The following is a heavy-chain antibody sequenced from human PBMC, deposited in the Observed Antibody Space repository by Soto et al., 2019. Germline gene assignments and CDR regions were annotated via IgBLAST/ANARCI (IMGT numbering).Heavy chain of an antibody. CDR2: IIPIFGTA. J-gene: IGHJ6*02. V-gene: IGHV1-69*13. D-gene: IGHD3-10*01. CDR3: ARGPTYYYGSARYYYYGLDF. Sequence: ASVKVSCKASGGTFSSYAISWVRQAPGQGLEWMGGIIPIFGTANYAQKFQGRVTITADESTSTAYMELSSLRSEDTAVYYCARGPTYYYGSARYYYYGLDFWAQGTSVTGSS. CDR1: GGTFSSYA.